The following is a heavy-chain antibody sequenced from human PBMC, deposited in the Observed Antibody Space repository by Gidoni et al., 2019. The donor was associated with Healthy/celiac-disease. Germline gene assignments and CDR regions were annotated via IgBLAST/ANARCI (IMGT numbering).Heavy chain of an antibody. J-gene: IGHJ4*02. Sequence: QVQLQESGPGLVTPSETLSLTCTVSGGSISSYYWSWIRQPPGKGLEWIGYIYYSGSTNYNPSLKSRVTISVDTSKNQFSLKLSSVTAADTAVYYCARAGDAGYSSGWDYWGQGTLVTVSS. V-gene: IGHV4-59*01. CDR1: GGSISSYY. CDR3: ARAGDAGYSSGWDY. D-gene: IGHD6-19*01. CDR2: IYYSGST.